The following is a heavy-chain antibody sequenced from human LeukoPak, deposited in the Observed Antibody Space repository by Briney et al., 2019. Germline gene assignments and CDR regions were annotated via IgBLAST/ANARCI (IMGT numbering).Heavy chain of an antibody. CDR3: ARQYCTSTSCNSAFDI. Sequence: GGSLRLSCAASGFTVSSNYMSWVRQAPGKGLEWVSIIYSGGLTFYADSVRGRFTISRDNSKNTLYLQINTLRAEDTAVYYCARQYCTSTSCNSAFDIWGQGTIVTVSS. V-gene: IGHV3-53*01. CDR2: IYSGGLT. J-gene: IGHJ3*02. D-gene: IGHD2-2*01. CDR1: GFTVSSNY.